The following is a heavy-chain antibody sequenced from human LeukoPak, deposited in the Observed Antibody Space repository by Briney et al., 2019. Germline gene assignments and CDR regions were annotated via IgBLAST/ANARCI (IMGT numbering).Heavy chain of an antibody. Sequence: SETLSLTCTVSGGSISSSSYYWGWIRQPPGKGLEWIGSIYYSGSTYYNPSLKSRVTISVDTSKNQFSLKLSSVTAADTAVYYCARGGIVVPALDYWGQGTLVTVSS. CDR2: IYYSGST. J-gene: IGHJ4*02. D-gene: IGHD2-2*01. V-gene: IGHV4-39*01. CDR1: GGSISSSSYY. CDR3: ARGGIVVPALDY.